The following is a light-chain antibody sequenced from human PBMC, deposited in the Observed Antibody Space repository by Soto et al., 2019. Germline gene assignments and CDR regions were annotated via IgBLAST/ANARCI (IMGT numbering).Light chain of an antibody. J-gene: IGLJ2*01. Sequence: QSVLTQPASVSGSPGQSITISCTGTSRDVGGYNYVSWFQQHPGKAPKLMIYDVSTRPSGVSNRFSGSKSGNTASLTISGLQAEDEADYYCSSHTISTTLVFGGGTKLTV. CDR1: SRDVGGYNY. V-gene: IGLV2-14*01. CDR2: DVS. CDR3: SSHTISTTLV.